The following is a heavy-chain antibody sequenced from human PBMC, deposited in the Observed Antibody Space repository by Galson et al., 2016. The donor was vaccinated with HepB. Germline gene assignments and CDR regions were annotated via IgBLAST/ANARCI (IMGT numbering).Heavy chain of an antibody. CDR3: ARRVEFYLGLQSYHRFFDY. CDR1: GGSISSSSFY. CDR2: IYYTGGT. V-gene: IGHV4-39*01. J-gene: IGHJ4*02. D-gene: IGHD3-16*02. Sequence: SETLSLTCSVSGGSISSSSFYWGWIRQSPGKGLEWIGTIYYTGGTYYNPSLRSRVTMSVDTSRNQFSLKLTSVTAADTALYYCARRVEFYLGLQSYHRFFDYWGQGTLVTVSS.